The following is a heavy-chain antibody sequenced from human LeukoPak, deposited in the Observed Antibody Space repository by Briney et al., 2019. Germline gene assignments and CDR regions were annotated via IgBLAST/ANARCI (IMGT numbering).Heavy chain of an antibody. J-gene: IGHJ3*02. D-gene: IGHD3-22*01. CDR2: ISSSSSYI. Sequence: GGSLRLSCAASGFTFSSYSMNWVRQAPGKGLEWVSSISSSSSYIYYADSVKGRLTISRDNAKNSLYLQMNSLRAEDTAVYYCAREAYYYDSSGYSAGDAFDIWGQGTMVTVSS. V-gene: IGHV3-21*01. CDR3: AREAYYYDSSGYSAGDAFDI. CDR1: GFTFSSYS.